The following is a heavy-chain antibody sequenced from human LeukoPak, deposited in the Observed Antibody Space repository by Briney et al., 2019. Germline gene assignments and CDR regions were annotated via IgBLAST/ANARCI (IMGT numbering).Heavy chain of an antibody. CDR2: VYYSGST. D-gene: IGHD6-13*01. Sequence: SETLSLTCTVSGGSISSYYWSWIRQPPGKGLEWIGYVYYSGSTNYNPSLKSRVTISVDTSKNQFSLKLSSVTAADTAVYYCARSSSTAYSSSWYGVDYWGQGTLVTVSS. V-gene: IGHV4-59*08. CDR3: ARSSSTAYSSSWYGVDY. CDR1: GGSISSYY. J-gene: IGHJ4*02.